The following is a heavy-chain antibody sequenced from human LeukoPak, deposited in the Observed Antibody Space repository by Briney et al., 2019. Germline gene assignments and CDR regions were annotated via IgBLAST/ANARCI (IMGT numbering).Heavy chain of an antibody. Sequence: ASVKVSCKASGYTFTAYYMHWVRQAPGQGLEWMGWINPNSGGTNYAQKFQGRVTMTRDTSISTAYMELSSLTSDDTAVYYCAREGLGGLLSNYWGQGTLVTVSP. D-gene: IGHD2-15*01. CDR2: INPNSGGT. J-gene: IGHJ4*02. CDR3: AREGLGGLLSNY. CDR1: GYTFTAYY. V-gene: IGHV1-2*02.